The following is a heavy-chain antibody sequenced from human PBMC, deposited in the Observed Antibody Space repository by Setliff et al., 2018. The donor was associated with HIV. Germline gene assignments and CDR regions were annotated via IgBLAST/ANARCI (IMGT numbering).Heavy chain of an antibody. CDR3: ARHAPRNHDLAGVFYPYYMDV. CDR2: IFYTESTNYTPSIKST. V-gene: IGHV4-59*08. J-gene: IGHJ6*03. CDR1: GGSISTYY. Sequence: SETLSLTCTVSGGSISTYYWSWIRQSPGEGLEWIGYIFYTESTNYTPSIKSTNYNPSLKSRVTVSLDTSKTQFSLKLSSVTAADTAVYYCARHAPRNHDLAGVFYPYYMDVWGKGTTVTVSS. D-gene: IGHD1-1*01.